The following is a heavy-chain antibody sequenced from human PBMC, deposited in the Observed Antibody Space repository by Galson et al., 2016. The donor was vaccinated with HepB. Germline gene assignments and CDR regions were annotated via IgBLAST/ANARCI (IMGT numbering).Heavy chain of an antibody. CDR1: GFPFSAYW. CDR3: ARENHYVLDV. D-gene: IGHD1-14*01. V-gene: IGHV3-74*01. CDR2: LTTDGIIG. Sequence: SLRLSCAATGFPFSAYWMQWVRQVPGKGLVWVSRLTTDGIIGYADYVMGRFTISRDNAKNTLYLHMDSLRAEDTAVYYCARENHYVLDVWGQGTTVTVSS. J-gene: IGHJ6*02.